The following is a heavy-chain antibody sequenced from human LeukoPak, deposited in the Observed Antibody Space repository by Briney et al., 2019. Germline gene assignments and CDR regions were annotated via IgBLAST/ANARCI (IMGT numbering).Heavy chain of an antibody. CDR2: INPNSGGT. D-gene: IGHD3-10*01. J-gene: IGHJ6*03. CDR1: GYTFTGCY. V-gene: IGHV1-2*02. CDR3: ARDGSGLHYYYYYMDV. Sequence: ASVKVSCKASGYTFTGCYMHWVRQAPGQGLEWMGWINPNSGGTNYAQKFQGRVTMTRDTSISTAYMELSRLRSDDTAVYYCARDGSGLHYYYYYMDVWGKGTTVTVSS.